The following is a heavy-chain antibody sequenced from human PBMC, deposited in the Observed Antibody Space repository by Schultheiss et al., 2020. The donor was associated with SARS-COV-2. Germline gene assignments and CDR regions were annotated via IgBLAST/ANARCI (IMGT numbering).Heavy chain of an antibody. D-gene: IGHD6-13*01. CDR1: GFTFDDYA. V-gene: IGHV3-9*01. Sequence: GGSLRLSCAASGFTFDDYAMHWVRQAPGKGLEWVSGISWNSGSIGYADSVKGRFTISRDNSKNTLYLQMNSLRAEDTAVYYCAKGPSSIWQQLAPNWFDPWCQGTLVTVSS. J-gene: IGHJ5*02. CDR2: ISWNSGSI. CDR3: AKGPSSIWQQLAPNWFDP.